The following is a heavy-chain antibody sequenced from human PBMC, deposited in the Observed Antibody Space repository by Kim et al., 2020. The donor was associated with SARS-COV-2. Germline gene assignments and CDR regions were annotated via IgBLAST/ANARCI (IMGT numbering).Heavy chain of an antibody. CDR2: IYYSGST. CDR1: GGSISSYY. CDR3: ARGPAVYPRMRRWSYYGMDV. V-gene: IGHV4-59*13. Sequence: SETLSLTCTVSGGSISSYYWSWIRQPPGKGLEWIGYIYYSGSTNYNPSLKSRVTISVDTSKNQFSLKLSSVTAADTAVYYCARGPAVYPRMRRWSYYGMDVWGQGTTVTVSS. D-gene: IGHD6-13*01. J-gene: IGHJ6*02.